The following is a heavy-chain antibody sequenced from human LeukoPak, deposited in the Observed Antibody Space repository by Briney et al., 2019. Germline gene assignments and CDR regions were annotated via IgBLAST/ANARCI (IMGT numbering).Heavy chain of an antibody. CDR2: IKQDGSEK. CDR1: GFTFSSYW. J-gene: IGHJ5*02. V-gene: IGHV3-7*01. CDR3: AMFQEFRSFDWNYFDP. D-gene: IGHD3-9*01. Sequence: GGSLRLSCAASGFTFSSYWMSWVRQAPGKGLEWVANIKQDGSEKYYVDSVKGRFTISRDNAKNSLYLQMNSLRAEDTAVYYCAMFQEFRSFDWNYFDPWGQGTQVTVSS.